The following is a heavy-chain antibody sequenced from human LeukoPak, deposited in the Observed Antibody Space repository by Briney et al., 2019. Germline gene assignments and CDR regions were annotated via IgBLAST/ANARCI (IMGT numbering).Heavy chain of an antibody. Sequence: ASVKVSCKASGYTFTSYDINWVRQATGQGLEWMGWMNPNSGNTGYAQKFQGRVTMTRNTSISTAYMELSSLRSEDTAVYYCARGLAFGDNYYYYYYMDVRGKGTTVTVSS. CDR3: ARGLAFGDNYYYYYYMDV. CDR1: GYTFTSYD. CDR2: MNPNSGNT. D-gene: IGHD3-16*01. V-gene: IGHV1-8*01. J-gene: IGHJ6*03.